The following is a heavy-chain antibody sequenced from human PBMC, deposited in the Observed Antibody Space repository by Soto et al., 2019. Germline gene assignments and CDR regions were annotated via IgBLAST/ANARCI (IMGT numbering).Heavy chain of an antibody. CDR2: IYPGDSDT. D-gene: IGHD5-12*01. J-gene: IGHJ6*02. V-gene: IGHV5-51*01. CDR3: ARHPATPLYYYYYGVDV. Sequence: PGESLKISCKGSGYSFTSYWIGWVRQMPGKGLEWMGIIYPGDSDTRYSPSFQGQVTISADKSISTAYLQWSSLKASDTAMYYYARHPATPLYYYYYGVDVWGQRTTVTVPS. CDR1: GYSFTSYW.